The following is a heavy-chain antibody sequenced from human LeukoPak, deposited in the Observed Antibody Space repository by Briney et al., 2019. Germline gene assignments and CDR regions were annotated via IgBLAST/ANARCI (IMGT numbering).Heavy chain of an antibody. CDR1: GGSFSGYY. CDR3: ARQTGSIAARPLDY. J-gene: IGHJ4*02. CDR2: INHSGST. Sequence: KTSETLSLTCAVYGGSFSGYYWSWIRQPPGKGLEWIGEINHSGSTNYNPSLKSRVTISVDTSKNQFSLKLSSVTAADTAVYYCARQTGSIAARPLDYWGQGTLVTVSS. V-gene: IGHV4-34*01. D-gene: IGHD6-6*01.